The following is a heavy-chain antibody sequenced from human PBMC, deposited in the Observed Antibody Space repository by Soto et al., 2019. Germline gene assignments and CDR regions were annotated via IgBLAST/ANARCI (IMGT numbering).Heavy chain of an antibody. Sequence: GGSLRLSCAASGFTFSSYAMHWVRQAPGKGLEWVAVISYDGSNKYYADSVKGRFTISRDNSKNTLYLQMNSLRAEDTAVYYCAKAPLVGATYPWDYWAQGTLVTVSS. CDR2: ISYDGSNK. J-gene: IGHJ4*02. D-gene: IGHD1-26*01. V-gene: IGHV3-30-3*01. CDR3: AKAPLVGATYPWDY. CDR1: GFTFSSYA.